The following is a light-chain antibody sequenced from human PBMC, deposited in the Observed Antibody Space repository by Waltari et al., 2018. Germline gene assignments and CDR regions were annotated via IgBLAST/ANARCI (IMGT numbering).Light chain of an antibody. CDR1: ISDVGGYNY. V-gene: IGLV2-14*01. CDR3: ISYSRATPGNVV. J-gene: IGLJ2*01. Sequence: SALTQPASVSGSLGQSITFSCTGTISDVGGYNYFARYQQHPGKAPKLMIHDVTKRPSGVSIRFSGSKSGNTASLTISGLQPDDEADYYCISYSRATPGNVVIGGGTKLTVL. CDR2: DVT.